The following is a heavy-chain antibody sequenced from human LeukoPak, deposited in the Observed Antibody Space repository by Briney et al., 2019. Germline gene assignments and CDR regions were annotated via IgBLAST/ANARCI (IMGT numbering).Heavy chain of an antibody. CDR3: ARHRGGRSTSVFDS. D-gene: IGHD2-15*01. CDR1: GGSVSSSSYY. J-gene: IGHJ4*02. CDR2: VYYSGST. V-gene: IGHV4-39*01. Sequence: SSETLSLTCTVSGGSVSSSSYYWGWIRQPPGKGLEWIGSVYYSGSTYYNPSLKSRVAISVDTSKNQFSLKMSSVTAADTTLFYCARHRGGRSTSVFDSWGQGTLVTVSS.